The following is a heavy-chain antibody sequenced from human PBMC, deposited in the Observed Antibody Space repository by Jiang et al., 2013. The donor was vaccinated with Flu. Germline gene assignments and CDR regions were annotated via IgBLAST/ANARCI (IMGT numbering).Heavy chain of an antibody. CDR1: GGSISSSSYY. CDR3: ARGGQDIVVAVAANDAFDI. V-gene: IGHV4-39*07. Sequence: GPGLVKPSETLSLTCTVSGGSISSSSYYWGWIRQPPGKGLEWIGSIYYSGSTYYNPSLKSRVTISVDTSKNQFSLKLSSVTAADTAVYYCARGGQDIVVAVAANDAFDIWGQGTMVTVSS. CDR2: IYYSGST. D-gene: IGHD2-15*01. J-gene: IGHJ3*02.